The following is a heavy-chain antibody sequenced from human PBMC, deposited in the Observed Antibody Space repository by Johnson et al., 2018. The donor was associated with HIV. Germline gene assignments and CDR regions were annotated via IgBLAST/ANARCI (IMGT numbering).Heavy chain of an antibody. CDR1: GFPFSTYA. CDR2: ISYDGSDK. CDR3: ARGKAWRQRWYDAFDI. D-gene: IGHD5-18*01. J-gene: IGHJ3*02. V-gene: IGHV3-30-3*01. Sequence: QVQLVESGGGVVQPGRSLRLSCAASGFPFSTYAMHWVRQAPGKGLEWVSVISYDGSDKYYADSVKGRFTISRDNSRNTLYVHMNSLRADDTAVYSCARGKAWRQRWYDAFDIWGQGTLVTVSS.